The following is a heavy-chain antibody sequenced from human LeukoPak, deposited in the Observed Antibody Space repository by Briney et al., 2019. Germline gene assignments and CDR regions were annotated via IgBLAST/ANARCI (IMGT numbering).Heavy chain of an antibody. V-gene: IGHV4-34*01. Sequence: SETLSLTCAVYGGSFSGYYWSWIRQPPGKGLEWIGEINHSGSTNYNPSLKSRVTISVDTSKNQFSLKLSSVTAADTAVYYCASDYYDSSGYPLNFDYWGQGTLVTVSS. CDR1: GGSFSGYY. CDR2: INHSGST. J-gene: IGHJ4*02. CDR3: ASDYYDSSGYPLNFDY. D-gene: IGHD3-22*01.